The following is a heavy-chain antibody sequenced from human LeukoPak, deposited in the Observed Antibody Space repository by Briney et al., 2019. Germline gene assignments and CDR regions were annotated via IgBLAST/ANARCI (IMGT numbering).Heavy chain of an antibody. J-gene: IGHJ4*02. CDR3: ARAGYCYDSTNYFDY. CDR1: GGSISSSSYY. D-gene: IGHD3-22*01. Sequence: PSETLSLTCTVSGGSISSSSYYWGWIRQPPGKGLEWIGSIYYSGSTYYNPSLKSRVTISVDTSKNQFSLKLSSVTAADTAVYYCARAGYCYDSTNYFDYWGQGTLVTVSS. V-gene: IGHV4-39*01. CDR2: IYYSGST.